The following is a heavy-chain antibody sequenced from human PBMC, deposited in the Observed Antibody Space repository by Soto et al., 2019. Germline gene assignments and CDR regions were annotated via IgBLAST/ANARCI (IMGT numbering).Heavy chain of an antibody. CDR3: GSVFEY. CDR2: INNDGSDT. J-gene: IGHJ4*02. CDR1: VFTFSDFW. Sequence: GGSLRLSCAASVFTFSDFWLHWVRQAPGKGLVWVARINNDGSDTSYADSVKGRFTMSRDNAKNMVYLQMYSLGVEDTAVYYCGSVFEYWGQGTQVTVSS. V-gene: IGHV3-74*01.